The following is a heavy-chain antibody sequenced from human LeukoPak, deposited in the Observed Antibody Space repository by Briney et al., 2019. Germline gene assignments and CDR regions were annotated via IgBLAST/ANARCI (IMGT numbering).Heavy chain of an antibody. CDR3: ARDSPAYDGNWFDP. CDR2: IYYSGST. Sequence: SETLSLTCTVSGGSISSYYWSWIRQPPGKGLEWIGYIYYSGSTNYNPSLKSRVTISVDTSKNQFSLKLSSVTAADTAVYYCARDSPAYDGNWFDPWGQGTLVTVSS. V-gene: IGHV4-59*01. CDR1: GGSISSYY. D-gene: IGHD5-12*01. J-gene: IGHJ5*02.